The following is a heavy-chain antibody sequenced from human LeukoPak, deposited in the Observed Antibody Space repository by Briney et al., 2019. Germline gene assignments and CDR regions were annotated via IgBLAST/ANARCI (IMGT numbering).Heavy chain of an antibody. D-gene: IGHD3-10*01. V-gene: IGHV4-59*01. CDR2: IYYSGST. CDR1: GGSISSYY. J-gene: IGHJ3*02. Sequence: PSETLSLTCTVSGGSISSYYWSWIRQPPGKGLEWIGYIYYSGSTNYNPSLKSRVTISVDTSKNQFSLKLSSVTAADTAVYYCATQLLWFGESHAVGRSSDIWGQGTMVTVSS. CDR3: ATQLLWFGESHAVGRSSDI.